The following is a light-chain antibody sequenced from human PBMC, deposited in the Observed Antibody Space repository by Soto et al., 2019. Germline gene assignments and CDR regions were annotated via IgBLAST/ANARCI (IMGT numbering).Light chain of an antibody. J-gene: IGKJ2*01. CDR3: QHYGSSLYT. Sequence: EIVLTQSPGTLSLSPGERATLSCRASQSVSSSYLAWFQQKPGQAPRLLIYGASGRATGIPDRFSGSGSGTDFTLTISRLEPEDFALYYCQHYGSSLYTFGQGTKLEIK. CDR2: GAS. V-gene: IGKV3-20*01. CDR1: QSVSSSY.